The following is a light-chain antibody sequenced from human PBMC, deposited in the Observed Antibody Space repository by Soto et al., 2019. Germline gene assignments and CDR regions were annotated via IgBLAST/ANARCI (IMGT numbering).Light chain of an antibody. CDR2: NND. Sequence: QPVLTQLPSASETPGQRVTISCSGSHSNIGRNTVNWYQQFPGMAPKLLIYNNDQRPSGVPGRFSGSKSGTSGTLDITGLQSEDEAEYFCGAWDDSLNGWVFGGGTKLTVL. J-gene: IGLJ3*02. CDR3: GAWDDSLNGWV. CDR1: HSNIGRNT. V-gene: IGLV1-44*01.